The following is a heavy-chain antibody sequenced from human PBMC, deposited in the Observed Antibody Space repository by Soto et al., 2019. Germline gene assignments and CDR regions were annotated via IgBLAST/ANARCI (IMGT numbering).Heavy chain of an antibody. CDR3: ASATDYHGSGCNC. D-gene: IGHD3-9*01. J-gene: IGHJ4*02. V-gene: IGHV3-23*01. CDR2: ISGNGGDT. CDR1: GFTFASYA. Sequence: GGSLRLSCAASGFTFASYAMSWVRQAPGKGLDWVSIISGNGGDTYYADYVKGRFTISRDTFRNTLYLQLNSLRAEDTAIYFCASATDYHGSGCNCWGQGALVSVS.